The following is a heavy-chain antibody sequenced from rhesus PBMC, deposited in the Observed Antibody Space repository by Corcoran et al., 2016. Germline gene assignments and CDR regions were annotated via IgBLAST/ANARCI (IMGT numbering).Heavy chain of an antibody. CDR1: GGSISGGYG. CDR3: ARLSSYYFDY. J-gene: IGHJ4*01. CDR2: IFDSIGST. Sequence: QVQLQEPGPGLVKPSETLSLTCAVSGGSISGGYGWSWIRQPPGKGLEWIGHIFDSIGSTYYNPTLKSRITISRDTSKNQFSLKLSSVTAADTAVYYCARLSSYYFDYWGQGVLVTVSS. V-gene: IGHV4S7*01.